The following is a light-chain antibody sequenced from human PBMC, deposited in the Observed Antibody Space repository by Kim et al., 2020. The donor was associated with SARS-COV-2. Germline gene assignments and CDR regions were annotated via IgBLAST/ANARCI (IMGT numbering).Light chain of an antibody. Sequence: ASVGDRVTITCRASQDIGNALAWYQQSPGKAPQRLIYGASTLQSGVPSRFSGSGSGTEFTLTISSLQPEDVATYYCLQHNSDPITFGQGTQLEIK. J-gene: IGKJ5*01. V-gene: IGKV1-17*01. CDR1: QDIGNA. CDR2: GAS. CDR3: LQHNSDPIT.